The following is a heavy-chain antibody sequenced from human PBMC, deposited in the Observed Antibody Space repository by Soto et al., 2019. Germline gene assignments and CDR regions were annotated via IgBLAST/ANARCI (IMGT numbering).Heavy chain of an antibody. V-gene: IGHV1-69*13. CDR1: GGTFSSYA. D-gene: IGHD3-22*01. CDR2: IIPIFGTA. CDR3: ASNYYDSSGRFDY. Sequence: SVKVSCKASGGTFSSYAISWVRQAPGQGLEWMGGIIPIFGTANYAQKFQGRVTITADESTSTAYMELSSLRSEDTAVYYCASNYYDSSGRFDYWGQGTLVTVSS. J-gene: IGHJ4*02.